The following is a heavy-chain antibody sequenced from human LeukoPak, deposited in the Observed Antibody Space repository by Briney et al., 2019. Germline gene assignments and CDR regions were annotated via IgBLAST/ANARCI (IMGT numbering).Heavy chain of an antibody. Sequence: GASVKVSCKASGYTFTGYYMHWVRQAPGQGLEWMGWINPNSGGTNYAQKFQGRVTMTRDTSISTAYMELSRLRSDDTAVYYCARIPAGYSYGNQGACFDYWGQGTLVTVSS. CDR2: INPNSGGT. J-gene: IGHJ4*02. CDR1: GYTFTGYY. CDR3: ARIPAGYSYGNQGACFDY. D-gene: IGHD5-18*01. V-gene: IGHV1-2*02.